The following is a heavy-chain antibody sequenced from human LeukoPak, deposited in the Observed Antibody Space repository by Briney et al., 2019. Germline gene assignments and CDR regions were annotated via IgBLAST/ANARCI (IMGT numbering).Heavy chain of an antibody. Sequence: GGSLRLSCAASGFTFNSYSMNWVRQAPGKGLEWVSYISSSSSTIYYADSVKGRFTISRDNAKNTLYLQMNSLRAEDTAVYYCARDGVAGPSDYWGQGTLVTVSS. CDR3: ARDGVAGPSDY. V-gene: IGHV3-48*01. CDR2: ISSSSSTI. J-gene: IGHJ4*02. D-gene: IGHD6-19*01. CDR1: GFTFNSYS.